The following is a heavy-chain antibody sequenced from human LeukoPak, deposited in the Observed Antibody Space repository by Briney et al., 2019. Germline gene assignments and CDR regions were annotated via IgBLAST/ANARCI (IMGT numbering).Heavy chain of an antibody. D-gene: IGHD6-13*01. V-gene: IGHV3-7*01. J-gene: IGHJ4*02. Sequence: GGSLRLSCAASGFSFSTYWMSWVRQAPGKGLEWVANIKQDGSERYYVDSAKGRFAISRDNAKNSLYLQMNSLRAEDTAVYYCATDLGSSRPNFWGQGILVTVSS. CDR2: IKQDGSER. CDR1: GFSFSTYW. CDR3: ATDLGSSRPNF.